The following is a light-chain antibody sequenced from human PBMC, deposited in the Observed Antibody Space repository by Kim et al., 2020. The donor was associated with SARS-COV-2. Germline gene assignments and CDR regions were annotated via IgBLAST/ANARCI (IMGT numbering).Light chain of an antibody. CDR2: VGTGGIVG. CDR1: SGYSNYK. CDR3: GADHGSENSFVYV. V-gene: IGLV9-49*01. Sequence: QPVLTQPPSASASLGASVTLTCTLSSGYSNYKVDWYQQRPGKGPRFVMRVGTGGIVGSRGEGIPDRFSVLGSGLNRYLTIKNIQEEDESDYHCGADHGSENSFVYVFGTGTKVTVL. J-gene: IGLJ1*01.